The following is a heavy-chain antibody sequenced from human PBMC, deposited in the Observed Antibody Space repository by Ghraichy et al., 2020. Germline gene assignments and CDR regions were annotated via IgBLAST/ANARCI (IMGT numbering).Heavy chain of an antibody. V-gene: IGHV3-53*01. Sequence: GGSLRLSCAASGFSVSDNYMNWVRQGPGKGLEWVSVIFKGGNIHYADSVRGRFTISRDSSKNTLYLLMNALRVDDTAVYFCARDRLGDGALDIWGQGTMVTVSS. D-gene: IGHD3-10*01. J-gene: IGHJ3*02. CDR2: IFKGGNI. CDR1: GFSVSDNY. CDR3: ARDRLGDGALDI.